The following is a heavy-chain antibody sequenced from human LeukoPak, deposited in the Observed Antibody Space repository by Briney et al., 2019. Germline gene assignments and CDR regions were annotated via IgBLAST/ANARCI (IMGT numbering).Heavy chain of an antibody. D-gene: IGHD3-10*01. CDR1: GGSITNYY. V-gene: IGHV4-59*01. CDR2: IYYSGST. J-gene: IGHJ3*02. CDR3: ARDPFGSNAFDI. Sequence: SETLSLTCIVSGGSITNYYWSWIRQPPGKGLEWIGYIYYSGSTNYNPSLKSRVTISVDTSNNQFSLRLSSVTAADTAVYYCARDPFGSNAFDIWGQGTVVAVSS.